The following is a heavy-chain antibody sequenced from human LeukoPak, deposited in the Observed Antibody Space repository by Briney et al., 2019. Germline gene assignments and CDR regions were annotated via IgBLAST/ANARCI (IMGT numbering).Heavy chain of an antibody. J-gene: IGHJ3*02. CDR3: AKAYYYDSSGYRIDAFDI. D-gene: IGHD3-22*01. CDR1: GFTFSSYA. Sequence: GGSLRLSCAASGFTFSSYAMSWVRPAPGKGLEWVSAISGSGGSTYYVDSVKGRFTISRDNSKNTLYLQMNSLRAEDTAVYYCAKAYYYDSSGYRIDAFDIWGQGTMVTVSS. CDR2: ISGSGGST. V-gene: IGHV3-23*01.